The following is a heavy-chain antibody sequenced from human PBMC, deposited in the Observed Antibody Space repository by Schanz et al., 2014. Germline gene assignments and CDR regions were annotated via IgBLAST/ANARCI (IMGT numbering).Heavy chain of an antibody. Sequence: QVQLVQSGPEVKKPGASVRVSCQASGYTFVGYYIHWLRQAPGQGLEWMGWINPDSGDTNYVQNFQGRVTMTRDTSLPPAYMDLSRLTSDPSALSYCARVYRWQHILGHFPSWGQGSLVTVSS. CDR3: ARVYRWQHILGHFPS. V-gene: IGHV1-2*02. J-gene: IGHJ5*02. CDR1: GYTFVGYY. D-gene: IGHD3-3*02. CDR2: INPDSGDT.